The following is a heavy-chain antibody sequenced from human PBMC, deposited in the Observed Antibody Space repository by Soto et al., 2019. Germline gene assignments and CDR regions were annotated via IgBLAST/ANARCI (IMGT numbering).Heavy chain of an antibody. CDR2: IIPIFGTA. D-gene: IGHD3-22*01. CDR1: GGTFSSYA. Sequence: QVQLVQSGAEVKKPGSSVKVSCKASGGTFSSYAISWVRQAPGQGLEWMGGIIPIFGTANYAQKFQGRVTITADESTSTAYMELSSRRSEDTAVYYCAEGGKYYDSSGYYYAYGMDVWGQGTTVTVSS. J-gene: IGHJ6*02. CDR3: AEGGKYYDSSGYYYAYGMDV. V-gene: IGHV1-69*01.